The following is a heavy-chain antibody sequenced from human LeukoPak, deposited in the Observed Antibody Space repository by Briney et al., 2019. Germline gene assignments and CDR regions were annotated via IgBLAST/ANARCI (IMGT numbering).Heavy chain of an antibody. Sequence: ASVKVSCKASGYTFTGYYIHWVRQAPGQGLEWMGWINPNSGGTNSAQKFQGRVTLTMDTSISTAYLELSSLRSDDTAVYYCAGDLGSGWIIVDYWGQGTLVTVSS. D-gene: IGHD6-19*01. CDR1: GYTFTGYY. CDR2: INPNSGGT. V-gene: IGHV1-2*02. J-gene: IGHJ4*02. CDR3: AGDLGSGWIIVDY.